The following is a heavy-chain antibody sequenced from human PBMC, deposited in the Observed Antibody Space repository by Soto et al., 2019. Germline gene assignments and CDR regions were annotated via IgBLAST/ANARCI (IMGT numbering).Heavy chain of an antibody. CDR3: AREDRDRETGLVPAAIDGMDV. D-gene: IGHD2-2*01. CDR2: TIPIFGIA. J-gene: IGHJ6*02. Sequence: HVQLVQSGAEVKKPASSVNVSCKASGGTFSRYSITWVRQAPGHGLEWIGRTIPIFGIASDAQKFQGRVTITAATSTAYMELSSMRSDDTAVYYCAREDRDRETGLVPAAIDGMDVWGQGTTVTVSS. V-gene: IGHV1-69*08. CDR1: GGTFSRYS.